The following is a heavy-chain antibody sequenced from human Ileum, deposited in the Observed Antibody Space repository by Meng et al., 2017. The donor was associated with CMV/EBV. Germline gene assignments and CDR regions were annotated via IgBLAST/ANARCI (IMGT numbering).Heavy chain of an antibody. Sequence: GESLKISCVASGFTFTNYWMSWVRQAPGKGLEWVANMKPDGSEMYYVDSVKGRFTISRDNAKNSLYLQMNSLRAEDTAVYYCARSPGGFDYWGQGTLVTVSS. J-gene: IGHJ4*02. CDR1: GFTFTNYW. CDR2: MKPDGSEM. CDR3: ARSPGGFDY. V-gene: IGHV3-7*01.